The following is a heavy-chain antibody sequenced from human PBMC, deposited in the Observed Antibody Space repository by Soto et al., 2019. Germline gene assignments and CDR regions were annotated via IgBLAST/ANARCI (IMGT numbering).Heavy chain of an antibody. CDR3: ARDFAYFDS. D-gene: IGHD3-3*01. V-gene: IGHV4-61*01. CDR1: GGSFKSGSNS. CDR2: VYHTGRA. J-gene: IGHJ4*02. Sequence: SETLSLTCTVSGGSFKSGSNSWSWIRQPPGKGLEWIGYVYHTGRANYSPSLKSRVSISMDTSKNQFSLNLDSVTAADTAVYFCARDFAYFDSWGQGTLVTVSS.